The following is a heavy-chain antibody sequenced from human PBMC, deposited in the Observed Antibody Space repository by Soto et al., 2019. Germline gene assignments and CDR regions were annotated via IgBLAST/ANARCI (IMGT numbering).Heavy chain of an antibody. CDR1: GGTFSSYS. CDR3: AREGLEYSSSGYNWFDP. V-gene: IGHV1-69*13. CDR2: IIPIFGTA. J-gene: IGHJ5*02. Sequence: SVKVSCKASGGTFSSYSISWVRQAPGQGLEWMGGIIPIFGTANYAQKFQGRVTITADESTSTAYMELSSLRSEDTAVYYCAREGLEYSSSGYNWFDPWGQGTLVTVSS. D-gene: IGHD6-6*01.